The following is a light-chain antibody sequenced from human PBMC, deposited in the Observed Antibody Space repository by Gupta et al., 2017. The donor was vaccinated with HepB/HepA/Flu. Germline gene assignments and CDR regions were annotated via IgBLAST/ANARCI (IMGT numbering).Light chain of an antibody. Sequence: QSALFQPASVSGSPGQSITISCTGPSSDVGSYTLVSWYQQHHANAPKLMIDDVTKRPSCVFPRFSGATSGNTASLTISGLQAEDEADYYCCSYAGITTVLVFGGGTKLTVL. CDR1: SSDVGSYTL. J-gene: IGLJ2*01. CDR3: CSYAGITTVLV. CDR2: DVT. V-gene: IGLV2-23*02.